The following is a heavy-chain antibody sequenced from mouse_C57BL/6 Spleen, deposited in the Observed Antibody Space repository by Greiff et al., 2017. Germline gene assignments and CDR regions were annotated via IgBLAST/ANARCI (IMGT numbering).Heavy chain of an antibody. D-gene: IGHD6-1*01. J-gene: IGHJ2*01. CDR3: AREASMDGNYFDY. V-gene: IGHV1-72*01. CDR2: IDPNSGGT. CDR1: GYTFTSYW. Sequence: QVQLQQPGTELVKPGASVKLSCKASGYTFTSYWMHWVKQRPGRGLEWIGRIDPNSGGTKYNEKFKSKATLTVDKPASPAYMQLSSLTSEDSAVYYCAREASMDGNYFDYWGQGTTLTVSS.